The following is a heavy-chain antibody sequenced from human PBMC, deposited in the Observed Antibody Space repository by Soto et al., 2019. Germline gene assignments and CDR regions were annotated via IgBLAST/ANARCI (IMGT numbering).Heavy chain of an antibody. Sequence: GASVKVSCKASGYTFTSYGISWVRQAPGQGLEWMGWISAYNGNTNYAQKLQGRVTMTTDTSTSTAYMELRSLRSDDTAVYYCAREGCSGGSCYYFDYWGQGTLVTVSS. D-gene: IGHD2-15*01. CDR2: ISAYNGNT. CDR3: AREGCSGGSCYYFDY. V-gene: IGHV1-18*01. J-gene: IGHJ4*02. CDR1: GYTFTSYG.